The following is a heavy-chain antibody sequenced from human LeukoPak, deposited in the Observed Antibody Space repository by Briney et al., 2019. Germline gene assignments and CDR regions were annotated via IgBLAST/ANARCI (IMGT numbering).Heavy chain of an antibody. J-gene: IGHJ4*02. CDR3: TRDQTPYY. CDR1: GFTFGDYA. CDR2: IRSQIYGGTP. Sequence: GGSLRLSCTGSGFTFGDYAMTWVRQAPGKGLEWVGFIRSQIYGGTPEYAASVKGRSTISRDDSEGVAYLQMNSLKTEDTAVYYCTRDQTPYYWGQGTLVTVSS. V-gene: IGHV3-49*04.